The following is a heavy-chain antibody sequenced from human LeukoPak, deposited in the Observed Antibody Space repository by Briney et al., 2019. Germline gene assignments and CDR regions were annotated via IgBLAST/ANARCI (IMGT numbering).Heavy chain of an antibody. D-gene: IGHD5-12*01. CDR3: ARVRSIVATINGFDY. CDR1: GYTFTGYY. V-gene: IGHV1-2*02. J-gene: IGHJ4*02. CDR2: INPNSGGT. Sequence: ASVKVSCKASGYTFTGYYMHWVRQAPRQGLEWMGWINPNSGGTNYAQKFQGRVTMTRDTSISTAYMELSRLRSDDTAVYYCARVRSIVATINGFDYWGQGTLVTVSS.